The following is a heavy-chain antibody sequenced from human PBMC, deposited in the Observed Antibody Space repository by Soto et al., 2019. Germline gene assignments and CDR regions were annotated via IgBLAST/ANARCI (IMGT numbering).Heavy chain of an antibody. Sequence: QVQLQESGPGLVKPSQTLSLTCTVSGGSISSGGYYWSWIRQHPGKGLGWIGYIYYSGSTYYNPSLKSRVTISVDTSKNQFSLKLSSVTAADTAVYYCARAYCSGGSCSTAHFDYWGQGTLVTVSS. CDR1: GGSISSGGYY. CDR3: ARAYCSGGSCSTAHFDY. D-gene: IGHD2-15*01. CDR2: IYYSGST. V-gene: IGHV4-31*03. J-gene: IGHJ4*02.